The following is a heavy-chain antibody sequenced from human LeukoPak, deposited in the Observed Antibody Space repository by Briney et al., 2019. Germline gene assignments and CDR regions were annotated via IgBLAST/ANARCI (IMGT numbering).Heavy chain of an antibody. CDR1: GGSFSGYY. V-gene: IGHV4-34*01. D-gene: IGHD3-22*01. Sequence: SETLSLTCAVYGGSFSGYYWSWIRQPPGKGLEWIGEINHSGSTNYNPSLKSRVTISVDTSKNQFSLKLSSVTAADTAVYYCARPVSTTYFDLWGRGTLVTVSS. J-gene: IGHJ2*01. CDR3: ARPVSTTYFDL. CDR2: INHSGST.